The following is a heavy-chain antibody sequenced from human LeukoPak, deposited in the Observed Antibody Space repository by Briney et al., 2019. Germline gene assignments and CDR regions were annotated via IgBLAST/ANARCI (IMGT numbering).Heavy chain of an antibody. CDR3: ARDSLVGSTTPVFDY. J-gene: IGHJ4*02. V-gene: IGHV3-21*04. CDR1: RFTFSTYS. D-gene: IGHD1-26*01. CDR2: IDSTSTYI. Sequence: PGGSLRLSCAASRFTFSTYSMNWVRQAPGKGLEWVSSIDSTSTYIYYADSVKGRFTNSRDNAKNSLYLQMDSLRAEDTAVYYCARDSLVGSTTPVFDYWGQGTLVTVSS.